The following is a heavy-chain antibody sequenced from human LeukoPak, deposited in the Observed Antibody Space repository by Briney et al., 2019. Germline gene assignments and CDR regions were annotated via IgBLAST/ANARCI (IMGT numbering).Heavy chain of an antibody. D-gene: IGHD2-15*01. V-gene: IGHV4-61*02. CDR2: IYTSGST. CDR3: ARGGRYCSGGSCYLNWFDP. CDR1: GGSISSGSYY. J-gene: IGHJ5*02. Sequence: NSSQTLSLTCTVSGGSISSGSYYWSWIRQPAGKGLEWIGRIYTSGSTNYNPSLKSRVTISVDTSKNQFSLKLSSVTAADTAVYYCARGGRYCSGGSCYLNWFDPWGQGTLVTVSS.